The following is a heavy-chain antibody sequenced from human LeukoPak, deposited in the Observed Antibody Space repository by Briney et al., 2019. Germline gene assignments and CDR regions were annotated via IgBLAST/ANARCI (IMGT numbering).Heavy chain of an antibody. D-gene: IGHD3-3*01. CDR1: GYMLSELS. V-gene: IGHV1-24*01. CDR2: FDPEEGKT. CDR3: ATFRWIAYSNWFDP. J-gene: IGHJ5*02. Sequence: ASVKVSCKVSGYMLSELSMHWVRQAPGEGLEWMGGFDPEEGKTIYAQKFRGRVIMTEDPSTDTAYMELSSLTSEDTAMYYCATFRWIAYSNWFDPWGQGTLVTVSP.